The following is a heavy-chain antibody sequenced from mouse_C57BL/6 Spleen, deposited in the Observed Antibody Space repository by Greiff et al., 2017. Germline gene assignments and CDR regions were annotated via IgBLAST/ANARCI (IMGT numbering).Heavy chain of an antibody. V-gene: IGHV1-9*01. CDR1: GYTFTGYW. J-gene: IGHJ4*01. Sequence: QVQLQQPGAELMKPGASVKLSCKATGYTFTGYWIEWVKQRPGHGLEWIGEILPGSGSTNYNEKFKGKATFTADTSSNTAYMQLSSLTTEDSALYYGARSRGTTGVGAMDYWGQGTSVTVSS. D-gene: IGHD1-1*01. CDR2: ILPGSGST. CDR3: ARSRGTTGVGAMDY.